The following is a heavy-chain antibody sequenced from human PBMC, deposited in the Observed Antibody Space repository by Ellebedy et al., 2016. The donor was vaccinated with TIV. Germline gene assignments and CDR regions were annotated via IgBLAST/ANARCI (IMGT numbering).Heavy chain of an antibody. CDR2: ISTSTSAI. D-gene: IGHD6-19*01. J-gene: IGHJ4*02. CDR1: GFTFNNYS. CDR3: AREAVAGPQEYFDY. Sequence: GESLKISCAASGFTFNNYSINWVRQAPGKGLEWVSYISTSTSAINYADSVKGRFTISRDNAKNSLYLQMNSLRAEDTAVYYCAREAVAGPQEYFDYWGQGTLVTVSS. V-gene: IGHV3-48*04.